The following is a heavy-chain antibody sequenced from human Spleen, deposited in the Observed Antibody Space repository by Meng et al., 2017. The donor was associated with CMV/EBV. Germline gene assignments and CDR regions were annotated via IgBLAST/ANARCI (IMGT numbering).Heavy chain of an antibody. CDR3: AKGPSSGARWDYGMDV. CDR2: IFWGDDTT. Sequence: GESLKISCAASGFTFEDYGMHWVRQAPGKGLEWVSLIFWGDDTTYYADSVKGRFTVSRDNSKNSLYLQMNSLRPEDTALYYCAKGPSSGARWDYGMDVWGQGTTVTVSS. CDR1: GFTFEDYG. V-gene: IGHV3-43D*03. D-gene: IGHD5-18*01. J-gene: IGHJ6*02.